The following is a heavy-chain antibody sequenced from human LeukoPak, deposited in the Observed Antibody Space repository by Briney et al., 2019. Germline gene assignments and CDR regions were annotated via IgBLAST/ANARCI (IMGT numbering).Heavy chain of an antibody. CDR3: ARAGEAAGTLDFDY. D-gene: IGHD6-13*01. CDR1: GGSISSYY. CDR2: IYYSGST. V-gene: IGHV4-59*08. Sequence: SETLSLTCTVSGGSISSYYWSWIRQPPGKGLEWIGYIYYSGSTNYNPSLKSRVTISVDTSKNQFSLKLSSVTAADTAVYYCARAGEAAGTLDFDYWGQGTLVTVSS. J-gene: IGHJ4*02.